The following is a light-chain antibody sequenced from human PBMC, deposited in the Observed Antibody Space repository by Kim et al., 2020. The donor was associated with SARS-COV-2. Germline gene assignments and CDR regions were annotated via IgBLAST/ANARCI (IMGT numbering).Light chain of an antibody. V-gene: IGKV1-39*01. J-gene: IGKJ2*01. CDR3: QQSYNTPYT. Sequence: SASVGDRVIITCRARQSISNYLNWYQQKPGKAPKLLIYAASSLQTGVPSRFSGSGSGTDFTLTISSLQPEDFATYSCQQSYNTPYTFGQGTKLEIK. CDR2: AAS. CDR1: QSISNY.